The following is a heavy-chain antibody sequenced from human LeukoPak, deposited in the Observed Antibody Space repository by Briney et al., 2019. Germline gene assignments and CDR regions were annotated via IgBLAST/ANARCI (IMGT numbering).Heavy chain of an antibody. J-gene: IGHJ6*02. V-gene: IGHV3-74*01. Sequence: GGSLRLSCAASGFTFSNYWLHWVRQAPGKGLVWVSRIDANAKTTSYADSVKGRFTISRDNAKNSLYLRMNSLRAEDTAVYYCARGPGMVRYGMDVWGQGTTVTVSS. CDR3: ARGPGMVRYGMDV. CDR2: IDANAKTT. D-gene: IGHD3-10*01. CDR1: GFTFSNYW.